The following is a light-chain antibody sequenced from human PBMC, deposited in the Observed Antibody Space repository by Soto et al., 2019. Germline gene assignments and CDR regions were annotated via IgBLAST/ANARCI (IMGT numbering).Light chain of an antibody. CDR3: QQSYSSPFT. CDR2: AAS. Sequence: DIPMTQSPSSLSASVGDRVTITCRASQSISSYLNWYQQKPGKAPNLLIYAASSLQSGVPSKFSGSGSGTDFTLTISSLQPEDFATYYCQQSYSSPFTFGPGTKVYIK. V-gene: IGKV1-39*01. J-gene: IGKJ3*01. CDR1: QSISSY.